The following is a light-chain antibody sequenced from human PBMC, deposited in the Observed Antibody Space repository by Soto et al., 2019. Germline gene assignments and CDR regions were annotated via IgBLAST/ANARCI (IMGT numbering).Light chain of an antibody. CDR3: QHYDNLPST. Sequence: DIQMTQSPSSLSASVGDRVTITCQASQDISNYLNWYQQKPGKAPELLIYDASNLETGVPSRFSGSGSGTDFTFTISSLQPEDIATYYCQHYDNLPSTFGPGTKVDIK. J-gene: IGKJ3*01. V-gene: IGKV1-33*01. CDR2: DAS. CDR1: QDISNY.